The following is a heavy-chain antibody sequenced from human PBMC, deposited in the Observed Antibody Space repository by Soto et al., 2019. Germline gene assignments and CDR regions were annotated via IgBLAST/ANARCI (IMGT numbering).Heavy chain of an antibody. J-gene: IGHJ4*02. Sequence: SLRLSCAASGFTFSSYGMHWVRQAPGKGLEWVAVIWYDGSNKYYADSVKGRFTISRDNSKNTLYLQMNSLRAEDTAVYYCASSVAAAGTYFDYWGQGTLVTVSS. D-gene: IGHD6-25*01. V-gene: IGHV3-33*01. CDR2: IWYDGSNK. CDR3: ASSVAAAGTYFDY. CDR1: GFTFSSYG.